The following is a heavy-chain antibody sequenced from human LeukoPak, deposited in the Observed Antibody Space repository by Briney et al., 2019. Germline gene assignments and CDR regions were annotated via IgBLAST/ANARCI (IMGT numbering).Heavy chain of an antibody. Sequence: GGSLRLSCAASGFIFSGSVMHWVRQAPGKGLEWVAIISYDGINENYGDSVKGRFTISRDNSKSTLYLHMNSLRHDDTAVYYCAKDSGGSVLEDWGHGSLVIVSS. V-gene: IGHV3-30*18. D-gene: IGHD2-15*01. CDR3: AKDSGGSVLED. CDR1: GFIFSGSV. J-gene: IGHJ4*01. CDR2: ISYDGINE.